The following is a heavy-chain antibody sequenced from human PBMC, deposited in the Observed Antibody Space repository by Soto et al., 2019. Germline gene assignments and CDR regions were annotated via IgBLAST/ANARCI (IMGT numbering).Heavy chain of an antibody. Sequence: TSETLSLTCTVSGGSISSYYWSWIRQPPGKGLEWIGYIYYSGSTNYNPSLKSRVTISVDTSKNQFSLKLSSVTAADTAVYYCARVVVLEWLPHYYYYMDVWGKGTTVTVSS. J-gene: IGHJ6*03. CDR3: ARVVVLEWLPHYYYYMDV. D-gene: IGHD3-3*01. CDR1: GGSISSYY. CDR2: IYYSGST. V-gene: IGHV4-59*01.